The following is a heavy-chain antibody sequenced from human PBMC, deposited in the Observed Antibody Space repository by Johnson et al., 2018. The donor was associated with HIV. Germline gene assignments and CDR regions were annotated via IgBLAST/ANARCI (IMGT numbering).Heavy chain of an antibody. CDR2: IKQDGSEK. CDR3: ARDRFGYYAAFDI. V-gene: IGHV3-7*01. Sequence: VQLVESGGGLVQPGGSLRLSCAASGFTFSSYWMSWVRQAPGKGLEWVANIKQDGSEKYYVDSVKGRFTISRDNAKNSLYLQMNSLRAEDTAVYYCARDRFGYYAAFDIWGQGTMVTVSS. CDR1: GFTFSSYW. J-gene: IGHJ3*02. D-gene: IGHD2-2*01.